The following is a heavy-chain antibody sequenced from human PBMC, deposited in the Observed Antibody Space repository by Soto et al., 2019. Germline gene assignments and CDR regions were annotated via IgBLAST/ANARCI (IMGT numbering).Heavy chain of an antibody. CDR2: ISGSGGST. Sequence: GGSLRLSCAASGFTFSSYAMSWVRQAPGKGLEWVSAISGSGGSTYYADSVKGRFTISRDNSKNTLYLQMNSLRAEDTAVYYCAKSRQWLVQSQVIDYWGQGTLVTVSS. D-gene: IGHD6-19*01. CDR1: GFTFSSYA. CDR3: AKSRQWLVQSQVIDY. J-gene: IGHJ4*02. V-gene: IGHV3-23*01.